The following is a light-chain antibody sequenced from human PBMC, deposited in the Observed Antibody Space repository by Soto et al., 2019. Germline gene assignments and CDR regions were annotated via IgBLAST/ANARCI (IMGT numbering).Light chain of an antibody. J-gene: IGKJ1*01. V-gene: IGKV3-15*01. CDR2: GAS. CDR1: QSVSSN. CDR3: QQYNNWLDVT. Sequence: EIVMTQSPATLSVSPGERATLSCRASQSVSSNLAWYQQKPGQAPRLLIYGASTRATGIPARFSGSGSGTEFTLTISSLQSEDFAVYYCQQYNNWLDVTFGHGTKVEIK.